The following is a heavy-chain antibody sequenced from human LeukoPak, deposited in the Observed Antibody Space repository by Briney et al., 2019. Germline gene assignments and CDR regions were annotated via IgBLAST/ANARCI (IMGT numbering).Heavy chain of an antibody. J-gene: IGHJ6*03. D-gene: IGHD7-27*01. Sequence: GGSLRLSCAASGVIFRNFAMTWVRQAPVKGLEWVASVSGSGGSTWYADSAKGRFTVSRDNSMKTVFLRMNGLRAEDTAIYYCVEDVLSGAPAGYMDVWGKGTSVAVSS. V-gene: IGHV3-23*01. CDR3: VEDVLSGAPAGYMDV. CDR2: VSGSGGST. CDR1: GVIFRNFA.